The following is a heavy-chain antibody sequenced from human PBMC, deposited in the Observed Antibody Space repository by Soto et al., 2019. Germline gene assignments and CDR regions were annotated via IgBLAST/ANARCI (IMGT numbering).Heavy chain of an antibody. Sequence: QVHLVQSGAEVKKPGSSVKVSCKASGGSFSTYAITWLRQAPGQGLEWMGGIIPLFGTENYAQNFQDRFTFTADKTTTKAYMEVRSLTSEDTAFYSCATGFGSGPIAHSFDYWGQGTRVTVSS. V-gene: IGHV1-69*06. CDR2: IIPLFGTE. D-gene: IGHD3-3*01. CDR3: ATGFGSGPIAHSFDY. J-gene: IGHJ4*02. CDR1: GGSFSTYA.